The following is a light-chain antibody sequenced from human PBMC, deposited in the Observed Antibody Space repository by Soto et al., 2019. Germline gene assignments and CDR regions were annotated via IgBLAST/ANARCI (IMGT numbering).Light chain of an antibody. CDR3: QQYEGLPLT. CDR1: EDISNY. CDR2: DAS. V-gene: IGKV1-33*01. Sequence: DIQMTQSPSSLSASVGDRVTITCQASEDISNYLNWYQQKPGKAPKLLIFDASNVETGVPSRFSGSGSGTQFTFTIHSLQAEDNAPYYCQQYEGLPLTFGRGTKIEI. J-gene: IGKJ4*01.